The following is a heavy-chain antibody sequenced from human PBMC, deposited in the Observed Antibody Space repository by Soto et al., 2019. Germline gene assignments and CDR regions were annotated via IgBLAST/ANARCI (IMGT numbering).Heavy chain of an antibody. CDR2: ISYDGSNK. CDR1: GFTFSSYA. CDR3: ARDRLKYFFFGKDV. J-gene: IGHJ6*02. V-gene: IGHV3-30-3*01. Sequence: QVQLVESGGGVVQPGRSLRLSCAASGFTFSSYAMHWVRQAPGKGLEWVAVISYDGSNKYYADSVKGRFTISRDNSKNTLYLQMNSLRAGDTAVEYCARDRLKYFFFGKDVWGQGTTVTVSS.